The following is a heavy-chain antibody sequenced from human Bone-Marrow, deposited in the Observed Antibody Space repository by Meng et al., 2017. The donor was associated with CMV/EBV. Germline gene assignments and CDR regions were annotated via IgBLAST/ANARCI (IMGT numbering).Heavy chain of an antibody. CDR3: AKDLLTTIDY. CDR1: GFTFSSYA. J-gene: IGHJ4*02. D-gene: IGHD4-11*01. V-gene: IGHV3-30*04. CDR2: ISYDGSNK. Sequence: GESLKISCAASGFTFSSYAMHWVRQAPGKGLEWVAVISYDGSNKYYADSVKGRFTISRDNSKNTLYLQMNSLRAEDTAVYYCAKDLLTTIDYWGQGTLVTVSS.